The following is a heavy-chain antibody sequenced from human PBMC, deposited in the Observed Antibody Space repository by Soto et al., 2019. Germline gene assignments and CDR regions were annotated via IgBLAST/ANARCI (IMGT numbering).Heavy chain of an antibody. CDR1: GGTFSSYA. V-gene: IGHV1-69*01. CDR2: IIPIFGTA. Sequence: QVQLVQSGAEVKKPGSSVKVSCKASGGTFSSYAISWVRQAPGQGLEWMGGIIPIFGTANYAQKFQGRVTITADESTSTGYMELSSMRSEDTAVYYCARAPNWNYASKFDYWGQGTLVTVSS. CDR3: ARAPNWNYASKFDY. D-gene: IGHD1-7*01. J-gene: IGHJ4*02.